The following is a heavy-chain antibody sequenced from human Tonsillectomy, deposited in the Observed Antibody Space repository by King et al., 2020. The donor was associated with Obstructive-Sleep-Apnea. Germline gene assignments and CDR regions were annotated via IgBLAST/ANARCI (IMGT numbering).Heavy chain of an antibody. V-gene: IGHV3-23*04. CDR2: ISGSGGST. J-gene: IGHJ6*02. CDR1: GFTFSSYA. D-gene: IGHD1-7*01. CDR3: AKDLEAGTSNSYYHGMDV. Sequence: VQLVESGGGLVQPGGSLRLSCAASGFTFSSYAMSWVRQAPGKGLEWVSAISGSGGSTYYADSVKGRFTISRDNSKNTLYLQMNSLRAEDTAVYYCAKDLEAGTSNSYYHGMDVWGQGTTVTVSS.